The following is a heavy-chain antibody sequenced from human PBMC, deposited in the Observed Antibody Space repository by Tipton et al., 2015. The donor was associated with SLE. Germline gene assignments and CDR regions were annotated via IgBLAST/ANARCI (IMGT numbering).Heavy chain of an antibody. CDR1: GGSISSSSYY. D-gene: IGHD2-2*01. CDR2: IYHSGST. Sequence: TLSLTCTVSGGSISSSSYYWGWIRQPPGKGLEWIGSIYHSGSTYYNPSLKSRVTISVDTSKNQFSLKLSSVTAADTAVYYCARGFYCSSTSCSNWFDPWGQGTLVTVSS. CDR3: ARGFYCSSTSCSNWFDP. J-gene: IGHJ5*02. V-gene: IGHV4-39*07.